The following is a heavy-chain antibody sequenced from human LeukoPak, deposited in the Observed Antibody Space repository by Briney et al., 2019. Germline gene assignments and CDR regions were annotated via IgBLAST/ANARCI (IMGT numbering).Heavy chain of an antibody. J-gene: IGHJ4*02. Sequence: PGGSLRLSCAASGFTFSNYGMHGVRQAPGKGLEWVAFIRYDGSNKYYADSVKGRFTISRDNSKNTLYLQMNSLRAEDTAVYYCAKDPGAHYYGSGSYRRGSYFDYWGQGTLVTVSS. V-gene: IGHV3-30*02. D-gene: IGHD3-10*01. CDR3: AKDPGAHYYGSGSYRRGSYFDY. CDR2: IRYDGSNK. CDR1: GFTFSNYG.